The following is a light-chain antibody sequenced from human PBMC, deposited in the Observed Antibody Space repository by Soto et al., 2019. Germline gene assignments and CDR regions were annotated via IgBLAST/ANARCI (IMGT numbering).Light chain of an antibody. V-gene: IGKV3-20*01. CDR3: QQYGNSPQT. J-gene: IGKJ4*01. Sequence: ETELTQSPGTLSLSPGERATLSCRVSQSVSRSYLAWYQQKPGQAPRLLIYGASSRASGIPDRFSGSGSGTDFTLTISRLEPEDFAVYYCQQYGNSPQTFGGGTKVEIK. CDR2: GAS. CDR1: QSVSRSY.